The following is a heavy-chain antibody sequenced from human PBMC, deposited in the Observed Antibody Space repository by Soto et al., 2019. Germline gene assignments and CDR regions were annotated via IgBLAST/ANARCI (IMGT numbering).Heavy chain of an antibody. V-gene: IGHV1-3*01. Sequence: QVQLVQSGAEVKKPGASVKVSCKASGNLFIHQSIHWVRQAPGQRLEWMGWINADNGYTKYSEKFQGRVTITWDTSATTAYMDLSRLNSEDTAMYYCVRGKEAGIWFDPWGQVTLVTVSS. CDR3: VRGKEAGIWFDP. J-gene: IGHJ5*02. CDR1: GNLFIHQS. CDR2: INADNGYT. D-gene: IGHD1-26*01.